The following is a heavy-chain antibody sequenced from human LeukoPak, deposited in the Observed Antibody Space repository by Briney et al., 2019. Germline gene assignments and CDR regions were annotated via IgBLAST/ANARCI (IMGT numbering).Heavy chain of an antibody. Sequence: PSETLSLTCIVSGGSIRSYYWSWIRQPPGKGLEWIGYIYYTGSTKYNPSLKSRGIISVDTSKNQFSLKFSSVTAADTAVYYCARGPTQNAYGSGSRWAFDIWGQGTMVTVSS. CDR2: IYYTGST. J-gene: IGHJ3*02. CDR3: ARGPTQNAYGSGSRWAFDI. CDR1: GGSIRSYY. D-gene: IGHD3-10*01. V-gene: IGHV4-59*01.